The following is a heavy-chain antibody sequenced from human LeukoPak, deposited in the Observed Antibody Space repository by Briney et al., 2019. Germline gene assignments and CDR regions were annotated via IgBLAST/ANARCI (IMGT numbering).Heavy chain of an antibody. CDR2: IKRQSDGGTS. Sequence: GGSLRLSCAASGFIFSGALMSWVRQAPGKGLEWLGRIKRQSDGGTSDYAAPVKGRITVSRDDSRNTLFLQMNSLKSEDTAVYYCATGGHYFGLWGQGTLVTVSS. V-gene: IGHV3-15*01. J-gene: IGHJ4*02. CDR1: GFIFSGAL. D-gene: IGHD3-16*01. CDR3: ATGGHYFGL.